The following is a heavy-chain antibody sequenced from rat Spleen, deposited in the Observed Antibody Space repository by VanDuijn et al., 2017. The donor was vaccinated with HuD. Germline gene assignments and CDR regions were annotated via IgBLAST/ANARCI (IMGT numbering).Heavy chain of an antibody. CDR3: ARDEGGIYNNLFDY. J-gene: IGHJ2*01. Sequence: EVQLVESGGGLVQPGRSLKLSCAASGFTFSDYNMAWVRQAPKKGLEWVAIITYDGSSTYYGDSVKGRFTISRDNAKSTLYLQMNSLRSEDTATYYCARDEGGIYNNLFDYWGQGVMVTVSS. D-gene: IGHD1-10*01. CDR1: GFTFSDYN. CDR2: ITYDGSST. V-gene: IGHV5-22*01.